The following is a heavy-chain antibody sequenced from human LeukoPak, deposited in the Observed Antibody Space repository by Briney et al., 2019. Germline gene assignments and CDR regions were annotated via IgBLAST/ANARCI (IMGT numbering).Heavy chain of an antibody. D-gene: IGHD1-1*01. V-gene: IGHV4-59*08. CDR1: AGSISIYY. J-gene: IGHJ4*02. CDR3: ATSVGTTGTT. Sequence: SETLSLTCTVSAGSISIYYWNWLRQFPGKGLEWIGYIYYTGTTKYNPSLTSRVTISIDTSKNQFSLKLSSVTAADTAVYYCATSVGTTGTTWGQGTLVIVSS. CDR2: IYYTGTT.